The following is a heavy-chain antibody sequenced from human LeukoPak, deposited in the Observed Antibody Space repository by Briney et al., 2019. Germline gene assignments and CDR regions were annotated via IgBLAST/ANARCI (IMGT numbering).Heavy chain of an antibody. D-gene: IGHD1-26*01. Sequence: ASVKVSCRVSGYTLTEFSMHWVRLAPGQGLEWMGWIKPNTGDTNSAQKFQGRVTLTRDTSISAAYMELSNLRSDDTAVYYCARAGTESRWGLPRADYYYMDVWAKGTTVTVSS. CDR2: IKPNTGDT. CDR3: ARAGTESRWGLPRADYYYMDV. CDR1: GYTLTEFS. J-gene: IGHJ6*03. V-gene: IGHV1-2*02.